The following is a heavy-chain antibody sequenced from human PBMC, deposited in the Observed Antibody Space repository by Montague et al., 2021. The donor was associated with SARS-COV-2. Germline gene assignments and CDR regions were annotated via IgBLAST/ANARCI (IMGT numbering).Heavy chain of an antibody. J-gene: IGHJ3*02. Sequence: SETLSPTCAVSRGSFSNYYWTWVRQAPGKGLIWIGEINQDGTSNYNPSLKSRVTLSIDTSKNQISLKVTSVTAGDTAVYYCARGRPVRMTMRHFERTSSGALDMWGQGTPVIVSS. CDR3: ARGRPVRMTMRHFERTSSGALDM. CDR2: INQDGTS. CDR1: RGSFSNYY. V-gene: IGHV4-34*01. D-gene: IGHD3-9*01.